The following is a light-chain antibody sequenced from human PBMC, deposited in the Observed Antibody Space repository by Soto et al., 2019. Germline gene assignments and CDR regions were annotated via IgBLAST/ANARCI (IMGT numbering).Light chain of an antibody. V-gene: IGKV3-15*01. Sequence: EIVMTQSPASLSVSPGERVTLSCRAGQGVTTNFAWYQQKSGQSPRLLIYDVSTRATGVPARFSGTGSGTDFTLTISRLEPEDFAVYYCQQCGSSSTFGQGTRLEIK. CDR2: DVS. CDR3: QQCGSSST. J-gene: IGKJ5*01. CDR1: QGVTTN.